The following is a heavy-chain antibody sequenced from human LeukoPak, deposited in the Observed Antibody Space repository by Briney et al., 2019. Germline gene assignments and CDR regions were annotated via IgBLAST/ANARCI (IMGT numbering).Heavy chain of an antibody. V-gene: IGHV3-53*01. D-gene: IGHD2-15*01. J-gene: IGHJ4*02. CDR3: AKDQLNRFCSGGSCSITHDY. Sequence: GGSPRLSCAASEFSVGSNYVTWVRQAPGKGLEWVSLIYSGGSTYYTDSVKGRFTISRDNSRNTLYLQMNSLRAEDTAVYYCAKDQLNRFCSGGSCSITHDYWGQGTLVTVSS. CDR1: EFSVGSNY. CDR2: IYSGGST.